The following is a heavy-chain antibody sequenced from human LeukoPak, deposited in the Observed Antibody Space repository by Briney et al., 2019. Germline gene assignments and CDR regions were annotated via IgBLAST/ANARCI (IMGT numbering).Heavy chain of an antibody. CDR2: INHSGST. J-gene: IGHJ3*02. Sequence: SETLSLTCAVYGGSFSGYYWSWIRQPPGKGLEWIGEINHSGSTNYNPSLKSRVTISVDTSKNQFSLKLSSVTAADTAVYYCARGGGDRAPNYDFWSGYYTGSAFDIWGQGTMVTVSS. V-gene: IGHV4-34*01. CDR1: GGSFSGYY. D-gene: IGHD3-3*01. CDR3: ARGGGDRAPNYDFWSGYYTGSAFDI.